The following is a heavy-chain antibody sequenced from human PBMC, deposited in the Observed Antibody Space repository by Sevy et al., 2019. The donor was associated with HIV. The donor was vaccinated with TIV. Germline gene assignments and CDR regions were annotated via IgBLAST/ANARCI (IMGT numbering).Heavy chain of an antibody. J-gene: IGHJ4*02. V-gene: IGHV3-30*04. CDR3: ARGRVTSHYFDY. CDR2: ISDEGSKT. CDR1: GFTFIDYA. Sequence: GGSLRLSCADSGFTFIDYAMHWVRQAPAKGREWVAVISDEGSKTYNADSVNGRFTISRDNSKNTLYLQMNSLRADDTAVYYCARGRVTSHYFDYWGQGTLVTVSS. D-gene: IGHD2-21*02.